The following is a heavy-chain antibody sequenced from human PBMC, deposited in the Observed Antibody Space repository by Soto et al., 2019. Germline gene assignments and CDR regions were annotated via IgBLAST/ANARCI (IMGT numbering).Heavy chain of an antibody. Sequence: PSETLSLTCAVYGGSFSGYYWSWIRQPPGKGLEWIGEINHSGSTNYNPSLKSRVTISVDTSKNQFSLKLSSVTAADTAVYYCARGLRDSSDYYSDGMDVWGQGTTVTVSS. CDR2: INHSGST. V-gene: IGHV4-34*01. D-gene: IGHD3-22*01. J-gene: IGHJ6*02. CDR1: GGSFSGYY. CDR3: ARGLRDSSDYYSDGMDV.